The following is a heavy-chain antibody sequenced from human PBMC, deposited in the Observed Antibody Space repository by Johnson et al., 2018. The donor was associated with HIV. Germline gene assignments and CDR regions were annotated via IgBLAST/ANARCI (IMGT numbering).Heavy chain of an antibody. Sequence: MQLVESGGGLVQPGGSLRLSCAASGFTFSSYAMSWVRQAPGKGLEWVSTISGSGGSTYYADSVKGRFTISRDNSKNTLYLQMNSLRAEDTAVYYCASTSSGWFYAFDIWGQGTMVTVSS. V-gene: IGHV3-23*04. J-gene: IGHJ3*02. CDR2: ISGSGGST. D-gene: IGHD6-19*01. CDR1: GFTFSSYA. CDR3: ASTSSGWFYAFDI.